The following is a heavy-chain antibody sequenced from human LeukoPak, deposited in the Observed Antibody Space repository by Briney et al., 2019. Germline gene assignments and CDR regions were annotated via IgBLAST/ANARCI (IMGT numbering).Heavy chain of an antibody. CDR1: GGSLSSYY. Sequence: PSETLSLTCTVSGGSLSSYYWSWIRQPPGKGLEWIGYIYYSGSTNYNPSLKSRVTISVDTSKNQFSLKLSSVTAADTAVYYCARTRGYSYPFDYWGQGTLVTVSS. CDR3: ARTRGYSYPFDY. CDR2: IYYSGST. J-gene: IGHJ4*02. V-gene: IGHV4-59*01. D-gene: IGHD5-18*01.